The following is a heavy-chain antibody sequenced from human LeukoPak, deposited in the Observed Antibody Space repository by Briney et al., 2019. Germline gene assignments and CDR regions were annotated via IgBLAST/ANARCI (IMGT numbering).Heavy chain of an antibody. CDR3: ASLKTLGYCSGGSCYHYYYGMDV. Sequence: SETLSLTCAVYGGSFSGYYWSWIRQPPGKGLEWIGSIYYSGSTYYNPSLKSRVTISVDTSKNQFSLKLSSVTAADTAVYYCASLKTLGYCSGGSCYHYYYGMDVWGQGTTVTVSS. CDR2: IYYSGST. J-gene: IGHJ6*02. V-gene: IGHV4-34*01. CDR1: GGSFSGYY. D-gene: IGHD2-15*01.